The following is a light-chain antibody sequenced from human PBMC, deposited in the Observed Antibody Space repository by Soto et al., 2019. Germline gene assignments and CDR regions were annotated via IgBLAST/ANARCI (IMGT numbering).Light chain of an antibody. CDR2: KAS. J-gene: IGKJ1*01. V-gene: IGKV1-5*03. CDR3: QHRA. CDR1: QSISNW. Sequence: DIQMTQSPSTLSASVGDRVNITCRASQSISNWLAWYQQKPGKAPKLLIYKASSLESGVPSRFSGSGSGTEFTLTISSLQPDDFATYYCQHRAFGQGTKVDIK.